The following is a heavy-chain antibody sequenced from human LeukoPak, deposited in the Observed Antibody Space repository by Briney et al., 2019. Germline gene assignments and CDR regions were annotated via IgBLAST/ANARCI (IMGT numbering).Heavy chain of an antibody. V-gene: IGHV3-7*01. Sequence: GGSLRLSCAASGFTFSSYWMSWVRQAPGKGLEWVANIKQDGSEKYYVNSVKGRFTISRDNAKNSLYLQMNSLRAEDTALYYCARDYRGYRAPYYFDYWGQGTLVTVSS. J-gene: IGHJ4*02. CDR2: IKQDGSEK. CDR1: GFTFSSYW. D-gene: IGHD2-15*01. CDR3: ARDYRGYRAPYYFDY.